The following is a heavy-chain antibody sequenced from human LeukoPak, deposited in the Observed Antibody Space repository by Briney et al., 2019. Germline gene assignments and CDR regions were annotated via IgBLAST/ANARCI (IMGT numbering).Heavy chain of an antibody. CDR1: GFTFSSYW. Sequence: GGSLRLSCAASGFTFSSYWMHWVRQAPGKGLVWVSRINSDGSSTSYADSVKGRFTISRDNAKNTLYLQINSLRAEDTAVYYCAREGYCGGGSYSVRGNWFDPWGQGTLVTVSS. CDR2: INSDGSST. J-gene: IGHJ5*02. D-gene: IGHD2-15*01. CDR3: AREGYCGGGSYSVRGNWFDP. V-gene: IGHV3-74*01.